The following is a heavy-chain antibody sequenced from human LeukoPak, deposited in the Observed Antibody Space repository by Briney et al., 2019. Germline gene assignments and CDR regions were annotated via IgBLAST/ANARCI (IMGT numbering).Heavy chain of an antibody. CDR1: GFTVSSNY. D-gene: IGHD3-3*01. CDR2: IYSGGST. CDR3: ARHNDFWSGYDY. J-gene: IGHJ4*02. Sequence: PGGSLRLSCAASGFTVSSNYMSWVRQAPGKGLKWVSVIYSGGSTYYADSVKGRFTISRDNSKNTLYLQMNSLRAEDTAVYYCARHNDFWSGYDYWGQGTLVTVSS. V-gene: IGHV3-53*01.